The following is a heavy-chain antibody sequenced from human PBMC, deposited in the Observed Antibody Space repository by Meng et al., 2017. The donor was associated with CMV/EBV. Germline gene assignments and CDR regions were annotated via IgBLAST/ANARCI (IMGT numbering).Heavy chain of an antibody. J-gene: IGHJ4*02. CDR3: ARPYYDSSGYYSFAVNYFDY. D-gene: IGHD3-22*01. CDR2: ISYDGSNK. Sequence: YAMHWVRQAPGKGLEWVAVISYDGSNKYYADSVKGRFTISRDNSKNTLYLQMNSLRAEDTAVYYCARPYYDSSGYYSFAVNYFDYWGQGTLVTVSS. CDR1: YA. V-gene: IGHV3-30*04.